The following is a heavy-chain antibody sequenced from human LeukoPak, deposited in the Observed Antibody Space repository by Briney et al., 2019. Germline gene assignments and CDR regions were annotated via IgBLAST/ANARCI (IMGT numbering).Heavy chain of an antibody. J-gene: IGHJ4*02. V-gene: IGHV1-46*01. CDR3: TRPKDSGSHLFLFDY. CDR2: INPSDGST. D-gene: IGHD1-26*01. CDR1: GYTFTSYY. Sequence: ASVKVSCKASGYTFTSYYMHWVRHAPGQGLEWMGIINPSDGSTNYAQKFQGRVTMTRDRSRSTVYSELSSLRSEDTAVYYCTRPKDSGSHLFLFDYWGQGTLVTVSS.